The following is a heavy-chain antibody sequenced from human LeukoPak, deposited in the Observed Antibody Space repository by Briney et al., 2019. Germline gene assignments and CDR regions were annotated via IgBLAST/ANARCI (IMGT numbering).Heavy chain of an antibody. D-gene: IGHD3-22*01. V-gene: IGHV4-61*02. CDR1: GGSISSGSYY. Sequence: PSETLSLTCTVSGGSISSGSYYWSWIRQPAGKGLEWIGRIYTSGSTNYNPSLKSRVTISVDTSKNQFSLKLSSVTAADTAVYYCARGGVGWLLRMDYFDYWGQGTLVTVSS. J-gene: IGHJ4*02. CDR3: ARGGVGWLLRMDYFDY. CDR2: IYTSGST.